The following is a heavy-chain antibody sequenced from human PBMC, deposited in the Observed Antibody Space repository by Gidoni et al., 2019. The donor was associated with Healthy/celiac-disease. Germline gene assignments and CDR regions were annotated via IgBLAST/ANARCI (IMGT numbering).Heavy chain of an antibody. CDR1: GFTFSSHA. Sequence: EVQLLESGGGLVQPGGSLRLSCAASGFTFSSHAMSWVRQAPGKGLEWVSAISGSGGSTYYADSVKGRFTISRDNSKNTLYLQMNSLRAEDTAVYYCAKGVCSGCHVDYWGQGTLVTVSS. D-gene: IGHD2-15*01. J-gene: IGHJ4*02. CDR3: AKGVCSGCHVDY. V-gene: IGHV3-23*01. CDR2: ISGSGGST.